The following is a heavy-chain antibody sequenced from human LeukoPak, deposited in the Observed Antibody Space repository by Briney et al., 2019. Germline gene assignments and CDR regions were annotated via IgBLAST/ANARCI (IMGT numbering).Heavy chain of an antibody. CDR1: GGTFSSYA. Sequence: SVKVFCKASGGTFSSYAISWVRQAPGPGLEWMGGIIPIFGTANYAQEFQGRVTITADKSTSTAYMELSSLRSEDTAVYYCARAAAGTGYYFDYWGQGTLVTVSS. D-gene: IGHD6-13*01. V-gene: IGHV1-69*06. CDR3: ARAAAGTGYYFDY. CDR2: IIPIFGTA. J-gene: IGHJ4*02.